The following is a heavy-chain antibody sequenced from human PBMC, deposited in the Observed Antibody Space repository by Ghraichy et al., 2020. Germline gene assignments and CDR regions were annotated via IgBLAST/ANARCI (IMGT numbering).Heavy chain of an antibody. Sequence: ETLSLTCTVSGGSISSSSYYWGWIRQPPGKGLEWIGSIYYSGSTYYNPSLKSRVTISVDTSKNQFSLKLSSVTAADTAVYYCAIIVLMVYALDPWGQGTTVTVSS. D-gene: IGHD2-8*01. CDR1: GGSISSSSYY. CDR3: AIIVLMVYALDP. J-gene: IGHJ6*02. V-gene: IGHV4-39*01. CDR2: IYYSGST.